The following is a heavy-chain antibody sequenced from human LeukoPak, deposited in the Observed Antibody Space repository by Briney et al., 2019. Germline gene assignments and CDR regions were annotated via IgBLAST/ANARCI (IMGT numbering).Heavy chain of an antibody. D-gene: IGHD5-18*01. CDR3: AKARYSYGYWCDY. CDR2: VSSGSSTI. V-gene: IGHV3-11*01. Sequence: GGSLRLSCAASGFTFSDYYMSWIRQAPGKALEWVSYVSSGSSTIYYADSVKGRFTISRDNSKNTLYLQMNSLRAEDTAVYYCAKARYSYGYWCDYWGQGTLVTVSS. CDR1: GFTFSDYY. J-gene: IGHJ4*02.